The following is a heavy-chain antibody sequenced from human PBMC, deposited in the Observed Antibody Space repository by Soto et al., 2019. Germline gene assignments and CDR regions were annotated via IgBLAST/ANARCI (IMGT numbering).Heavy chain of an antibody. D-gene: IGHD2-2*01. CDR3: ARGFCVVPPATFYYYGMDV. V-gene: IGHV1-18*01. Sequence: QVQLVQSGAEVKKPGASVKISCKASAYTFTVYGITWVRQAPGQGLEWMGWINPFTGDTNYAQSLQGRVTITIDTPTSTAYMELGSLSSDDTAVYFCARGFCVVPPATFYYYGMDVWGQWTTVTVSS. CDR1: AYTFTVYG. J-gene: IGHJ6*02. CDR2: INPFTGDT.